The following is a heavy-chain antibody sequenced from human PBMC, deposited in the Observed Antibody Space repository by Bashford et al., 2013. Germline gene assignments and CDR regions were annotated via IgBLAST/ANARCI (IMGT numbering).Heavy chain of an antibody. Sequence: VRQAPGKGLEWVSAIRVSAGSTYYADSVKGRFTISRDNSKNTLYLQMNSLRAEDTAVYYCDERSDGDYVGILQDWGQGTLVTVSS. J-gene: IGHJ1*01. CDR3: DERSDGDYVGILQD. CDR2: IRVSAGST. V-gene: IGHV3-23*01. D-gene: IGHD4-17*01.